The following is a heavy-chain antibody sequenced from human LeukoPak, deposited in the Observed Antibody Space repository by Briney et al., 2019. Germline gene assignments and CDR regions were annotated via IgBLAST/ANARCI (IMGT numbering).Heavy chain of an antibody. V-gene: IGHV1-69*13. CDR2: IIPIFGTA. Sequence: SVKVSCKASGYTFTGYYMHWVRQAPGQGLEWMGGIIPIFGTANYAQKFQGRVTITADESTSTAYMELSSLRSEDTAVYYCAREGYSSTDTYYFDYWGQGTLVTVSS. D-gene: IGHD6-13*01. CDR3: AREGYSSTDTYYFDY. CDR1: GYTFTGYY. J-gene: IGHJ4*02.